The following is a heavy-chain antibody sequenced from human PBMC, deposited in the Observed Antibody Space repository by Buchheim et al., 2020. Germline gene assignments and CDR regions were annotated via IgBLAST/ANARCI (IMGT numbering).Heavy chain of an antibody. V-gene: IGHV3-11*01. CDR1: GFTFSDYY. CDR3: ARVQYYGSGGVDY. Sequence: QVQLVESGGGLVKPGGSLRLSCAASGFTFSDYYMSWIRQAPGKGLQWISYSTTSGTTVDYADSVKGRFTVSRDNTKNSLYLQMNNLRAEDTAVYYCARVQYYGSGGVDYWGQGTL. CDR2: STTSGTTV. D-gene: IGHD3-10*01. J-gene: IGHJ4*02.